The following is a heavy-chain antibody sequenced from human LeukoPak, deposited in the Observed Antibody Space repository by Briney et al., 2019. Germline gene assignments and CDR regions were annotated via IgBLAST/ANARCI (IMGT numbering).Heavy chain of an antibody. J-gene: IGHJ5*02. V-gene: IGHV4-59*01. D-gene: IGHD2-2*01. CDR1: GGSISSYY. CDR3: ARGVVVPTAGGLGWFDP. Sequence: PSETPSPTRPFPGGSISSYYWGLIRQPPGEGPEWIGSIYYSGSTNYNPSLKSRVTISVDTSKKQFSLKLNSVTAADTAVYYCARGVVVPTAGGLGWFDPWGQGTLVTVSS. CDR2: IYYSGST.